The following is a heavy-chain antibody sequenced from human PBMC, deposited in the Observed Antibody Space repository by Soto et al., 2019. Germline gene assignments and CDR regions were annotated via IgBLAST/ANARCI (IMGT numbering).Heavy chain of an antibody. V-gene: IGHV3-7*01. CDR1: GFAFGNYW. CDR3: ERDSGYGSASTVNHYLDY. J-gene: IGHJ4*02. CDR2: IKRDASEK. D-gene: IGHD3-10*01. Sequence: EVQLVESGGGLVQPGGTLRLSCAASGFAFGNYWMSWVRQVPGKGLEGLGTIKRDASEKKYVDSVRGRFTMSRDNAKNSLYLQMDSLRGEDTAVYYCERDSGYGSASTVNHYLDYGGQGTLVIV.